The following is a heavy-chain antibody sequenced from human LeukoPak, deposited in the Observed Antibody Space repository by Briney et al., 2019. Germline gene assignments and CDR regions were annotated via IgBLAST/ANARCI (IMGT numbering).Heavy chain of an antibody. CDR1: GGSISSGGYS. D-gene: IGHD3-10*01. Sequence: SETLSLTCAVSGGSISSGGYSWSWIRQPPGKGLEWIGYIYHSGSTYYNPSLKSRVTISVDRSKNQFSLKLSSVTAADTAVYYCARGVLGYYYGSGAFDIWGQGTMVTVSS. J-gene: IGHJ3*02. V-gene: IGHV4-30-2*01. CDR3: ARGVLGYYYGSGAFDI. CDR2: IYHSGST.